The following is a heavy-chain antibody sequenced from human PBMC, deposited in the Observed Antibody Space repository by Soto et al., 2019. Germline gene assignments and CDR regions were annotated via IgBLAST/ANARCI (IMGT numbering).Heavy chain of an antibody. CDR1: GYNFINYG. CDR2: IRVHNGNT. CDR3: VRDLDGSGSYYTDY. V-gene: IGHV1-18*01. J-gene: IGHJ4*02. Sequence: ASVKVSCKASGYNFINYGITWVRQAPGQGLEWTGWIRVHNGNTNYAQKLQGRVTMTTDTSTSTAYMELRSLRSDDTAVYYCVRDLDGSGSYYTDYWGPGTLVTVSS. D-gene: IGHD3-10*01.